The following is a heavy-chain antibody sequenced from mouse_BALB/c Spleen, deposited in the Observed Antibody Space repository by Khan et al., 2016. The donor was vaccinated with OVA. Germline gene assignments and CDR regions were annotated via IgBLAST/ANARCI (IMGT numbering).Heavy chain of an antibody. D-gene: IGHD2-14*01. CDR3: ARIFIGTTDYAMDY. J-gene: IGHJ4*01. CDR1: GFSLTSYG. Sequence: VQLQESGPGLVQPSQSLSITCTVSGFSLTSYGVHWVRQSPGKGLEWLGVIWSGGSTDYNAAFISRLSISKDTSKSQVFFKMNSLQANDTAIYYCARIFIGTTDYAMDYWGQGTSVTVSS. V-gene: IGHV2-2*02. CDR2: IWSGGST.